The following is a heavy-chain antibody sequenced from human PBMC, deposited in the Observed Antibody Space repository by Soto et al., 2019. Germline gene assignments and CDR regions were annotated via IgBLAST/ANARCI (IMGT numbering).Heavy chain of an antibody. V-gene: IGHV4-34*01. CDR3: ARVGISHGAYFDFMDV. Sequence: SETLSLTCVVSGGSLSDYFWRWIRQPPGMALEWIGEINHLGSINYNPSLKSRVTMSVDTSKNQFSLTLNSVTAADTATYYCARVGISHGAYFDFMDVWDRGTTVIGSS. J-gene: IGHJ6*03. CDR1: GGSLSDYF. D-gene: IGHD2-21*01. CDR2: INHLGSI.